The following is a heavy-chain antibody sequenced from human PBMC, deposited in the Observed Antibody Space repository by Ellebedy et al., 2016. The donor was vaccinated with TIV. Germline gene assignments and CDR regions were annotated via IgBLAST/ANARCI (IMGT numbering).Heavy chain of an antibody. CDR3: TTDSMMTTVSAYPVDY. Sequence: PGGSLRLSCAASGFTFSNAWMNWVRQAPGQGLKWVGRIKSKTDGGTTDYAAPVKGRFTVSRDDSKNTLYLQMNSLKIEDTAVYYCTTDSMMTTVSAYPVDYWGQGTLVTVSS. D-gene: IGHD4-17*01. CDR1: GFTFSNAW. J-gene: IGHJ4*02. V-gene: IGHV3-15*07. CDR2: IKSKTDGGTT.